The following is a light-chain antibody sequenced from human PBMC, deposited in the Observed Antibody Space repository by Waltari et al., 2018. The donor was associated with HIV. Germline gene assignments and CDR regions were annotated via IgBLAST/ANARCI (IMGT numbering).Light chain of an antibody. CDR3: QQTFTLPLT. J-gene: IGKJ4*01. CDR2: SAS. V-gene: IGKV1-39*01. CDR1: QNIDRY. Sequence: DIQITQSPSSLSASIGDRVTITCRTSQNIDRYLNWYQQLPGKAPSLLIFSASTLHTGVPSRFSATGSGTTFSLAIASLQPSDIATYYCQQTFTLPLTFGGGTTVEI.